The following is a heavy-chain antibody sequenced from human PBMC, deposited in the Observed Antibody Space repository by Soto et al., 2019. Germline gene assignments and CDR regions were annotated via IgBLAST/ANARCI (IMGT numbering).Heavy chain of an antibody. CDR1: GFTFYSHA. CDR2: TSASGAVT. D-gene: IGHD2-21*01. Sequence: DVQLLESGGDLVQPGGSLRLSCVASGFTFYSHAMSWVRQAPGKGLEWVSGTSASGAVTYYADSVKGRFTMSRDNAKNTRWLQMNSLRVEDKAVYYCIAGGSIGPPPLDPWCQGTLFSVSS. CDR3: IAGGSIGPPPLDP. J-gene: IGHJ5*02. V-gene: IGHV3-23*01.